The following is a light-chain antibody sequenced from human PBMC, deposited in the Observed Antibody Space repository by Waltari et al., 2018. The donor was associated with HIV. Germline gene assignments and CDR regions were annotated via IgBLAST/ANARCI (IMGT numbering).Light chain of an antibody. CDR3: ASYGDTNRVL. CDR1: SSDVGGYEY. CDR2: EVN. Sequence: QSALTQPPSASGSLGQSVTISCTGTSSDVGGYEYVPWYQQHPGKAPKLIIYEVNKRPSGVPDRCSGSKSDNTASLTVAGLQDDDEAHYYCASYGDTNRVLFGGGTRVTVL. J-gene: IGLJ6*01. V-gene: IGLV2-8*01.